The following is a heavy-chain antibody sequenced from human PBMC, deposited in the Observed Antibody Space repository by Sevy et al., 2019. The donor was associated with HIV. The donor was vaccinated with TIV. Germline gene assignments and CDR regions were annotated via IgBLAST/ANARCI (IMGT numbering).Heavy chain of an antibody. J-gene: IGHJ4*02. CDR2: IKSKTDGGTT. CDR3: TTDGGGFNYGYSFDY. V-gene: IGHV3-15*07. CDR1: GFTFSNAW. D-gene: IGHD5-18*01. Sequence: GGSLRLSCAASGFTFSNAWMNWVRQAPGKGLEWVGRIKSKTDGGTTDYAAPVKGRFTISRDDSKNTLYLQMNSLKTEDTAVYYSTTDGGGFNYGYSFDYWGQGTLVTVSS.